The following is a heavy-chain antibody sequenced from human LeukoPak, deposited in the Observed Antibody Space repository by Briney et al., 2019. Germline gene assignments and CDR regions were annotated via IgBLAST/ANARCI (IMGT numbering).Heavy chain of an antibody. D-gene: IGHD3-3*01. CDR3: ARDDFWSGDAFDI. CDR2: IYTSGST. CDR1: GGSISSYY. Sequence: SETLSLTCTVSGGSISSYYWSWTRQPAGKGLEWIGRIYTSGSTNYNPSLKSRVTMTVDTSKNQFSLKLSSVTAADTAVYYCARDDFWSGDAFDIWGQGTMVTVSS. J-gene: IGHJ3*02. V-gene: IGHV4-4*07.